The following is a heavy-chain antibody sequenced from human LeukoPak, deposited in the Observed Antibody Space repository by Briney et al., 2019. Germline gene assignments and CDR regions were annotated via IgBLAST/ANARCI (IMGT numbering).Heavy chain of an antibody. Sequence: SETLSLTCAVYGGSFSGYYWSWIRQPPGKGLEWIGEINHSGSTNYNPSLKSRVTISVDTSKNQFSLKLSSVTAADTGVYYCATESSEYYEDYWGQGTLVIVSS. CDR3: ATESSEYYEDY. D-gene: IGHD3-22*01. V-gene: IGHV4-34*01. J-gene: IGHJ4*02. CDR1: GGSFSGYY. CDR2: INHSGST.